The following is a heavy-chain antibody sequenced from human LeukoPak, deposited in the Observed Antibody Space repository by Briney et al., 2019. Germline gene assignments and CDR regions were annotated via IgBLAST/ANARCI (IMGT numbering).Heavy chain of an antibody. V-gene: IGHV3-21*01. CDR3: ASEWEKADY. J-gene: IGHJ4*02. CDR1: GFTFSSYS. CDR2: ISSSSSYI. Sequence: PGESLRLSCAASGFTFSSYSMNWVRQAPGKGLEWVSSISSSSSYIYYADSVKGRFTISRDNAKNSLYLQMNSLRAEDTAVYYCASEWEKADYWGQGTLVTVSS. D-gene: IGHD1-26*01.